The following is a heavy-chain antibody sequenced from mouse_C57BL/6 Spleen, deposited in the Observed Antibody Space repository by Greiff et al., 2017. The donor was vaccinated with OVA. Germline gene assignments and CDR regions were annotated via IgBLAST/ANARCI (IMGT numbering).Heavy chain of an antibody. V-gene: IGHV1-18*01. CDR2: INPNNGGT. Sequence: EVQRVESGPELVKPGASVKIPCKASGYTFTDYNMDWVKQSHGKSLEWIGDINPNNGGTIYNQKFKGKATLTVDKSSSTAYMELRSLTSEDTAVYYCARVPLTGPYAMDYWGQGTSVTVSS. CDR3: ARVPLTGPYAMDY. CDR1: GYTFTDYN. J-gene: IGHJ4*01. D-gene: IGHD4-1*01.